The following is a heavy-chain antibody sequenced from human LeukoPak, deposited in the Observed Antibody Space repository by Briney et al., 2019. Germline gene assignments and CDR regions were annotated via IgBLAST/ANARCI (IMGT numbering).Heavy chain of an antibody. CDR3: ARGAVVVPAATPFDY. CDR2: ISAYNGNT. CDR1: GYTFTTYG. V-gene: IGHV1-18*04. D-gene: IGHD2-2*01. Sequence: GASVKVSCKASGYTFTTYGISWVRQAPGQGLEWMGWISAYNGNTNYAQKLQGRVTTTTDTSTSTAYMELRSLRSDDTAVYYCARGAVVVPAATPFDYWGQGTLVTVSS. J-gene: IGHJ4*02.